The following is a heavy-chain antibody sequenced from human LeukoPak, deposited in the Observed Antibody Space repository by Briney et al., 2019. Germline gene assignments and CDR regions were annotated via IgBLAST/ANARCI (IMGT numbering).Heavy chain of an antibody. J-gene: IGHJ5*02. V-gene: IGHV4-59*12. Sequence: PSETLSLTCTVSGGSISSYYWSWIRQPPGKGLEWIGYIYYSGSTSYNPSLKSRVTISVDTSKKQFSLKLSSVTAADTAVYYCARARTLCPLWFGELCWKRKEGFDPWGKGTLVTVSS. CDR1: GGSISSYY. D-gene: IGHD3-10*01. CDR3: ARARTLCPLWFGELCWKRKEGFDP. CDR2: IYYSGST.